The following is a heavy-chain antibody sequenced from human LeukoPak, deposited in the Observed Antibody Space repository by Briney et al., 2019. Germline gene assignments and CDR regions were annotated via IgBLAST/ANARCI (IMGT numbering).Heavy chain of an antibody. V-gene: IGHV1-69*06. CDR1: GGTFSSYA. CDR3: ATIPPFDGYSIHFDY. J-gene: IGHJ4*02. CDR2: IIPIFGTA. Sequence: SVKVSCKASGGTFSSYAISWVRQAPGQGLEWMGGIIPIFGTANYAQKFQGRVTMTEDTSTDTAYMELSSLRSEDTAVYYCATIPPFDGYSIHFDYWGQGTLVTVSS. D-gene: IGHD5-24*01.